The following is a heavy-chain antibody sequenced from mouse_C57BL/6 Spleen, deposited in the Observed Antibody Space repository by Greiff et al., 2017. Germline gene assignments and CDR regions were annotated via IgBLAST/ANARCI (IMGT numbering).Heavy chain of an antibody. CDR1: GYTFTSYW. V-gene: IGHV1-55*01. J-gene: IGHJ2*01. D-gene: IGHD2-5*01. Sequence: QVQLQQPGAELVKPGASVKMSCKASGYTFTSYWITWVKQRPGQGLEWIGDIYPGSGSNNYNEKFKSKATLTVDTSSSTAYMQLSSLTSEDYAVYYCAREGAYYSNGGYYFDYWGQGTTLTVSS. CDR3: AREGAYYSNGGYYFDY. CDR2: IYPGSGSN.